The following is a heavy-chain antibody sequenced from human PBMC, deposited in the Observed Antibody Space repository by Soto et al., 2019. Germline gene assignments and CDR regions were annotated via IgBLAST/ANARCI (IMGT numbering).Heavy chain of an antibody. CDR3: GLEDRELKCFGDFHD. CDR1: GGSISSPNFY. CDR2: IYYNGTT. V-gene: IGHV4-31*03. D-gene: IGHD3-10*01. J-gene: IGHJ1*01. Sequence: QVQLQESGPGLVKPAQTLSLTCTVSGGSISSPNFYWSWIRQHPGKGLEWIGHIYYNGTTYYDQTVKSRISKAVEPSKNQFSQNMVYLTAADPALYYCGLEDRELKCFGDFHDWCRGSLVTV.